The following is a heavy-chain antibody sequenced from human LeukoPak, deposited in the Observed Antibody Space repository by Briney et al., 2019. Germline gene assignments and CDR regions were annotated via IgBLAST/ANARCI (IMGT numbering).Heavy chain of an antibody. CDR1: AFTFSDYY. Sequence: GGSLRLSCAASAFTFSDYYMSWIRQAPAKGLEWVSYISTSGTTIYYADSVRGRFTISRDNAKNSLYLQMNSLRAEDTAVYYCARGRYSSGWYASMDVWGKGTTVTMSS. V-gene: IGHV3-11*01. CDR3: ARGRYSSGWYASMDV. CDR2: ISTSGTTI. J-gene: IGHJ6*03. D-gene: IGHD6-19*01.